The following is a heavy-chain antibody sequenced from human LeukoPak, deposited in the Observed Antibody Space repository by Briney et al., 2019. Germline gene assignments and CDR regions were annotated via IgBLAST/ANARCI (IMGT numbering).Heavy chain of an antibody. CDR3: ARDKDGHFDY. CDR2: ISSNGGST. J-gene: IGHJ4*02. CDR1: GFTFSSYA. Sequence: PGRSLRLSCAASGFTFSSYAMHWVRQAPGKGLEYVSAISSNGGSTYYANSVKGRFTISRDNSKNTLYLQMGSLRAEDMAVYYCARDKDGHFDYWGQGTLVTVSS. V-gene: IGHV3-64*01.